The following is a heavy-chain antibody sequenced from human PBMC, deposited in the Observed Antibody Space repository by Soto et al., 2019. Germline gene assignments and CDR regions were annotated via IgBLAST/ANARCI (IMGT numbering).Heavy chain of an antibody. CDR2: ISYDGSKK. CDR1: GFRFSNNG. D-gene: IGHD3-16*01. J-gene: IGHJ4*02. Sequence: QVQLVESGGGVVQPGRSLRLSCAASGFRFSNNGMHWVRQAPGKGLEWVAIISYDGSKKDYADSVKCRFTISRDNSKNTLYLQMNSLRVEDTAVYYCAKDRVESGLGEIDYWGQGTLVTVSS. V-gene: IGHV3-30*18. CDR3: AKDRVESGLGEIDY.